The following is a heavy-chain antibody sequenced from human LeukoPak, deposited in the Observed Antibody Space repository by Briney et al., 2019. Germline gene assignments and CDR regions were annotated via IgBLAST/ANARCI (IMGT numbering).Heavy chain of an antibody. CDR1: GGSISSSSSY. Sequence: SETLSLTCSVSGGSISSSSSYWGWIRQPAGKGLEWIGRIYTSGSTNYNPSLKSRVTISVDTSKNQFSLKLSSVTAADTAVYYCAVHIVVVPAAYYYYYMDVWGKGTTVTVSS. D-gene: IGHD2-2*01. CDR2: IYTSGST. J-gene: IGHJ6*03. CDR3: AVHIVVVPAAYYYYYMDV. V-gene: IGHV4-61*02.